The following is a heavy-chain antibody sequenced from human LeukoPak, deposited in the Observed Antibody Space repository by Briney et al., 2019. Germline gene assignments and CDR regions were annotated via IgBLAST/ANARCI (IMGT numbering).Heavy chain of an antibody. CDR1: GFTFNTCA. CDR2: ISSSGNHI. CDR3: ARDLFDY. Sequence: PGGSLRLSCAASGFTFNTCAMAWVRQAPGKGLEWASSISSSGNHIYYADSVKGRFTISRDNAKNSLYLQMNSLRAEDTAVYYCARDLFDYWGQGTLVTVSS. J-gene: IGHJ4*02. V-gene: IGHV3-21*01.